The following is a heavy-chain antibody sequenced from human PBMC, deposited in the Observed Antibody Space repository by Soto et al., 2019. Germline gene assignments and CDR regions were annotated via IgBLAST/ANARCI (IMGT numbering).Heavy chain of an antibody. CDR1: GYTFTSYG. J-gene: IGHJ4*02. D-gene: IGHD6-13*01. CDR2: ISAYNGNT. V-gene: IGHV1-18*01. CDR3: ASDWAAAGPFDY. Sequence: QVQLVQSGAEVKKPGASVKVSCKASGYTFTSYGISWVRQAPGQGLEWMGWISAYNGNTNYAQKLQGRVTMTTDTSTSKVYMELRSLRSDDTAVYYCASDWAAAGPFDYWGQGTLVTVSS.